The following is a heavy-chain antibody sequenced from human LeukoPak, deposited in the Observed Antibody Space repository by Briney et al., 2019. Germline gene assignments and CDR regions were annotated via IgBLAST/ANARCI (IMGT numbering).Heavy chain of an antibody. D-gene: IGHD6-13*01. CDR2: ISNSGSTM. J-gene: IGHJ4*02. Sequence: GGSLRLSCAVSGFTFNSYSMNWVRQAPGKGLEWVSYISNSGSTMYYADSVKGRFTISRDNAKNSLYLQMNSLRAEDTAVYYCARAVSAAGTDYWGQGTLVTVSS. V-gene: IGHV3-48*04. CDR1: GFTFNSYS. CDR3: ARAVSAAGTDY.